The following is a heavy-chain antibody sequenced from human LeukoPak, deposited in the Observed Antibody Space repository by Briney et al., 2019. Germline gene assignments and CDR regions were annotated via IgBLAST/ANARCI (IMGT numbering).Heavy chain of an antibody. V-gene: IGHV4-59*01. Sequence: SETLSLTCTVSGGSISSYYWSWIRQPPGKGLEWIGYIYYSGSTNYNPSLKSRDTISVDTSKNQFSLKLSSVTAADTAVYYCARVHSSWYVNWFDPWGQGTLVTVSS. J-gene: IGHJ5*02. CDR2: IYYSGST. CDR3: ARVHSSWYVNWFDP. D-gene: IGHD6-13*01. CDR1: GGSISSYY.